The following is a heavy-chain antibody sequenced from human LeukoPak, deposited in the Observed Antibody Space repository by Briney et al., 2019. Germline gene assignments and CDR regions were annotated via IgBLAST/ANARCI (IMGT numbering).Heavy chain of an antibody. CDR1: GGSISSSDYY. CDR2: IYYSGNT. Sequence: SETLSLTCTVSGGSISSSDYYWSWIRQPPGKGLEWIGYIYYSGNTYYNPSLKSRVTIPVDTSKNQFSLKLSSVTAADTAVYYCARAKTYFAYWGQGTLVTVSS. CDR3: ARAKTYFAY. J-gene: IGHJ4*02. V-gene: IGHV4-30-4*01.